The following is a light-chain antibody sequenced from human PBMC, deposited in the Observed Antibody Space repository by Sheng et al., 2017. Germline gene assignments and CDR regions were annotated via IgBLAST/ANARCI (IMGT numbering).Light chain of an antibody. CDR3: QQYGSSPET. Sequence: TQSPSTLSASVGDRVTITCRASQSVGSGLAWYQQKPGQAPRLIIYGASRRATGVPDRFSGSGSGTDFTLTISRLEPEDFAVYYCQQYGSSPETFGQGTKVEI. CDR2: GAS. J-gene: IGKJ1*01. V-gene: IGKV3-20*01. CDR1: QSVGSG.